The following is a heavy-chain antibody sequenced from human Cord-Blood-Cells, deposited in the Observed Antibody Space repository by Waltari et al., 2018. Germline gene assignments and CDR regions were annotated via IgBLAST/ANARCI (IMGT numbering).Heavy chain of an antibody. CDR1: GFTPSRYG. D-gene: IGHD6-19*01. CDR2: IAYDGSNK. CDR3: AKGGAGNFDY. Sequence: QVPLVESGGAVVQPGRPLSPPRAAFGFTPSRYGMHWVRQAPGKGLEWVAVIAYDGSNKYDADSVKGRFTISRDNSKNTLYLQMNSLRAEDTAVYYCAKGGAGNFDYWGQGTLVTVSS. J-gene: IGHJ4*02. V-gene: IGHV3-30*18.